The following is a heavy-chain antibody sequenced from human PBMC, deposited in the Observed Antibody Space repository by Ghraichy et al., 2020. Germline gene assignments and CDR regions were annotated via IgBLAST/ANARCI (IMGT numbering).Heavy chain of an antibody. CDR1: GFIFSNYG. CDR3: ARDDRLYYSSSWNINWFDP. D-gene: IGHD6-13*01. J-gene: IGHJ5*02. V-gene: IGHV3-23*01. CDR2: LSDSGGST. Sequence: GGSLRLSCAASGFIFSNYGMNWVRQAPGQGLEWVSGLSDSGGSTHYADSVQGRFTISRDNSKNTLYLQMSSLRAEDTAVYFCARDDRLYYSSSWNINWFDPWGQGTLVTVSS.